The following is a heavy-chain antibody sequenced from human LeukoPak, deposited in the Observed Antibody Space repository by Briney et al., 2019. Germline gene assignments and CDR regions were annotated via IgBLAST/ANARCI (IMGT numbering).Heavy chain of an antibody. Sequence: SETLSLTCTVSGGSISSSSYYWGWIRQPPGKGLEWIGSIYYSGSTYYNPSLKSRVTISVDTSKNQFSLKLSSVTAADTAVYYCARDRRRGSRSAFDIWGQGTMVTVSS. V-gene: IGHV4-39*07. J-gene: IGHJ3*02. CDR3: ARDRRRGSRSAFDI. CDR2: IYYSGST. CDR1: GGSISSSSYY. D-gene: IGHD1-26*01.